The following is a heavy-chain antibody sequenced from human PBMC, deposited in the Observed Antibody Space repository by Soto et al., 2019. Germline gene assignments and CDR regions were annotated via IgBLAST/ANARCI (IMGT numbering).Heavy chain of an antibody. CDR3: ARDAGGAVAGLGGYYYYYGMDV. CDR1: GGTFSSYA. J-gene: IGHJ6*02. Sequence: QVQLVQSGAEVKKPGSSVKVSCKASGGTFSSYAISWVRQAPGQGLEWMGGIIPIFGTANYAQKFQGRVTMTADESTSRDCVGLRSVRSEDTAVYYCARDAGGAVAGLGGYYYYYGMDVWGQGTTVTVSS. D-gene: IGHD6-19*01. V-gene: IGHV1-69*01. CDR2: IIPIFGTA.